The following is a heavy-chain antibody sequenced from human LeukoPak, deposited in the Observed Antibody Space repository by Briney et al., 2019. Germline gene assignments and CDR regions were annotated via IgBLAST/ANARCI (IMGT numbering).Heavy chain of an antibody. D-gene: IGHD3-9*01. CDR1: GFTFSNYY. CDR3: ARSVQRFDILTGYYTRYGMDV. CDR2: ISSSCSTI. V-gene: IGHV3-11*01. J-gene: IGHJ6*02. Sequence: PGASLRLSCAASGFTFSNYYMSWIRQAPGKGLEWVSYISSSCSTIYYADSVKGRFTISRDNAKNSLYLQMNSLRAEDTAVYYCARSVQRFDILTGYYTRYGMDVWGQGTTVTVSS.